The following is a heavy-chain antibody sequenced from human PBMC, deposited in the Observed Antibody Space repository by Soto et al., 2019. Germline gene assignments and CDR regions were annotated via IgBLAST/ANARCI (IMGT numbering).Heavy chain of an antibody. V-gene: IGHV4-38-2*01. CDR3: ARVRGGGMDV. CDR1: GYSISSGYY. J-gene: IGHJ6*02. D-gene: IGHD3-16*01. CDR2: IYHSGST. Sequence: LSLTCAVSGYSISSGYYWGWIRQPPGKGLEWIGSIYHSGSTYYNPSLKSRVTISVDTSKNQFSLKLSSVTAADTAVYYCARVRGGGMDVWGQGTTVTVSS.